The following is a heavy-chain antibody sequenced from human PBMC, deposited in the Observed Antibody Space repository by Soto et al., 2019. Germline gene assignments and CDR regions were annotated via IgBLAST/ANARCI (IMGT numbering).Heavy chain of an antibody. Sequence: VQLVQSGAEVKKTGSSVKVSCKASGGTFNKFAFSWVRQAPGQGLEWMGGIIPVFRSANYAQRFRGRITITADEYTSTVYLYLNDLRSDDTAVYYCARIYCASDNCPLFYYFVDLWGLGTTVTVSS. D-gene: IGHD2-21*02. CDR1: GGTFNKFA. J-gene: IGHJ6*02. CDR2: IIPVFRSA. CDR3: ARIYCASDNCPLFYYFVDL. V-gene: IGHV1-69*01.